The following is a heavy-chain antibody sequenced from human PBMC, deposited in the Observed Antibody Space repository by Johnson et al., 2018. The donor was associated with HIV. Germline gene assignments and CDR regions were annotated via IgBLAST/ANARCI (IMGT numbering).Heavy chain of an antibody. J-gene: IGHJ3*01. CDR3: ARDGYCSSSSCYHDAFDL. Sequence: VQVVESGGGVVQPGRSLRLSCAASGFTFSSYGMTWVRQVPGKGLEWVSGITWNGGSTGYADPVKGRFRIFRDNAKNSLALQMNSLRAEDTALYYCARDGYCSSSSCYHDAFDLWGQGTMVTVSS. D-gene: IGHD2-2*03. CDR1: GFTFSSYG. V-gene: IGHV3-20*04. CDR2: ITWNGGST.